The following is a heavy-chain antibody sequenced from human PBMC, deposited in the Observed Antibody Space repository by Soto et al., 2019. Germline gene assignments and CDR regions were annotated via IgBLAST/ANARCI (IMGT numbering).Heavy chain of an antibody. V-gene: IGHV3-30-3*01. Sequence: PGGSLRLSCAASGFTFSSYAMHWVRQAPGKGLEWVAVISYDGSNKYYADSVKGRFTISRDNSKNTLYLQMNSLRAEDTAVYYCARVKREMATRILGPGAFDIWGQGTMVTVSS. D-gene: IGHD5-12*01. CDR3: ARVKREMATRILGPGAFDI. J-gene: IGHJ3*02. CDR2: ISYDGSNK. CDR1: GFTFSSYA.